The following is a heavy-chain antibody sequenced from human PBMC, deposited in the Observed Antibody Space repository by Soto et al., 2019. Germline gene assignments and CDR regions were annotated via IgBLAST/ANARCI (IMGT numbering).Heavy chain of an antibody. CDR3: AKDASYDCVWGSSCYWYFDL. Sequence: EVQLLESGGGLVQPGGSLRLSCAASGFTFSSYAMTWVRQAPGKGLEWVSAISGSGGSTYYADSGKGRFTISRDNSQNSPFMRMSSLRAVDMGVYYRAKDASYDCVWGSSCYWYFDLWGRGTLVTVSS. CDR1: GFTFSSYA. D-gene: IGHD3-16*01. CDR2: ISGSGGST. J-gene: IGHJ2*01. V-gene: IGHV3-23*01.